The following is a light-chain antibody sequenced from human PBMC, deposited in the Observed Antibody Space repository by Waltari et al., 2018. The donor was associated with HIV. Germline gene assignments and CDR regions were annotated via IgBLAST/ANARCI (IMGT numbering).Light chain of an antibody. CDR2: EVT. J-gene: IGLJ2*01. V-gene: IGLV2-14*01. Sequence: QSALTQPASVSGSPGQSITISCNGTSSDVGGYNYVSWYRQYPGKAPKPMSFEVTILPSVVSNCFSGSKSGNPASLTISGLQAEDEADYYCTSYTSGSTLVVFGGGTKVTVL. CDR1: SSDVGGYNY. CDR3: TSYTSGSTLVV.